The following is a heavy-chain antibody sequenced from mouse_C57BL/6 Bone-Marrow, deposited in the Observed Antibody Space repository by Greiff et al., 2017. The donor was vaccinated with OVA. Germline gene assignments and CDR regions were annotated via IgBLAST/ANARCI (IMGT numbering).Heavy chain of an antibody. V-gene: IGHV5-17*01. Sequence: EVKVVESGGGLVKPGGSLKLSCAASGFTFSDYGMHWVRQAPEQGLAWVAYISSGSSTIYYADTVKGRFTSSRDNAKNTLFLQMTSLRSEDTAMYYCARTRDEAYWGQGTLVTVSA. CDR3: ARTRDEAY. CDR2: ISSGSSTI. D-gene: IGHD3-3*01. CDR1: GFTFSDYG. J-gene: IGHJ3*01.